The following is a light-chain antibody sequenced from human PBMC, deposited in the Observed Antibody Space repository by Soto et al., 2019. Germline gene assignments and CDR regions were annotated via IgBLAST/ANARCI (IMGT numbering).Light chain of an antibody. J-gene: IGKJ1*01. V-gene: IGKV1-5*01. Sequence: DNQTTQSPSTLSASVGDRVTIHCRASQSISTWLAWYQQKPGKAPKLLIYDASSLESGVPSRFSGSVSGTEFTLTISSLQPDDFATYYCQQYKSYSTFGQGTKVDIK. CDR2: DAS. CDR3: QQYKSYST. CDR1: QSISTW.